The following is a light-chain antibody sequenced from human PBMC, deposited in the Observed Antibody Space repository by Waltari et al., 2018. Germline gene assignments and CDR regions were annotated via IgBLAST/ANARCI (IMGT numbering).Light chain of an antibody. Sequence: QSVLTQPPSVSGTPGPRVTIPCSGSSSNIACNSVNWYQQVPGKAPKLLIYNYRQRPSGVSDRFSGTKSDSSASLAISGLRSEDEAHYYCATWDANLNGVVFGGGTKLTVL. CDR2: NYR. CDR3: ATWDANLNGVV. J-gene: IGLJ2*01. CDR1: SSNIACNS. V-gene: IGLV1-44*01.